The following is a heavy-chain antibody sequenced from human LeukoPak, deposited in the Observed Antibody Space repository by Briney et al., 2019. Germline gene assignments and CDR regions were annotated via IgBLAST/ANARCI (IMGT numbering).Heavy chain of an antibody. J-gene: IGHJ4*02. CDR3: ARGGDGDILTGLVFDY. CDR1: GYRFTSYG. V-gene: IGHV1-18*01. CDR2: ISAYNGNT. Sequence: VASVKVSCKASGYRFTSYGISWVRQAPGQGLEWMGWISAYNGNTNYAQKPQGRVTMTTDTSTSTAYMELRSLRSDDTAVYYCARGGDGDILTGLVFDYWGQGTLVTVSS. D-gene: IGHD3-9*01.